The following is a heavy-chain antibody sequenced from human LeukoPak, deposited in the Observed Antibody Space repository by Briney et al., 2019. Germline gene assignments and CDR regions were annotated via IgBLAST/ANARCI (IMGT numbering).Heavy chain of an antibody. CDR2: INHSGST. V-gene: IGHV4-34*01. CDR3: ARYATVTSNYDY. CDR1: GGSFSGYY. Sequence: KPSETLSLTRDVYGGSFSGYYWSWIRQPPGKALEWIGEINHSGSTNYNPSLKSRVTISVDTSKNQFSLKLSSVTAADTAVYYCARYATVTSNYDYWGQGTLVTVSS. D-gene: IGHD4-17*01. J-gene: IGHJ4*02.